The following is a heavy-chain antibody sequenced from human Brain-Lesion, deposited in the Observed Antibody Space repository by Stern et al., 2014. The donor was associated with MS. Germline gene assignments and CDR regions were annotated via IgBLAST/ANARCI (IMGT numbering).Heavy chain of an antibody. D-gene: IGHD1-26*01. CDR2: FDPEDGEP. Sequence: VQLVESGAEVKKPGASVTVSCKVSGYTLTELSMHWVRQAPRKGLEWMGGFDPEDGEPIYAQKFQGRVTMTEDTSTDTAYMELSSLRSEDTAVYYCATLSPGAGGNYYRHFDYWGQGTLVTVSS. CDR3: ATLSPGAGGNYYRHFDY. J-gene: IGHJ4*02. CDR1: GYTLTELS. V-gene: IGHV1-24*01.